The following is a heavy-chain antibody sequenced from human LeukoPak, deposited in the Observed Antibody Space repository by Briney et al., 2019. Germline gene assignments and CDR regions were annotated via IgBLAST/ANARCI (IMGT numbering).Heavy chain of an antibody. CDR2: ISSSSSTI. Sequence: GGSLRLSCAASGFTFSSYSMNWVRQAPGKGLEWVSYISSSSSTIYYADSVKGRFTISRDNAKNSLYLQMNSLRAEDTAVYYCASGGRLELDYLDYWGQGTLVTVSS. CDR1: GFTFSSYS. D-gene: IGHD1-7*01. J-gene: IGHJ4*02. CDR3: ASGGRLELDYLDY. V-gene: IGHV3-48*01.